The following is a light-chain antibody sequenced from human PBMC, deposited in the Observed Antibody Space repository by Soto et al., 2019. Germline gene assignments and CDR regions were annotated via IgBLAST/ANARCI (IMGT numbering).Light chain of an antibody. CDR1: QTVERW. CDR2: DVS. CDR3: QQYNSLWT. J-gene: IGKJ1*01. Sequence: DIQMTQSPSTLPASVGDRVTISCRASQTVERWLAWYQQKPGKAPKLLISDVSSLESGVPSRFSGSGSGTEFTLTISSLQPDDFATYYCQQYNSLWTFGQGTKVDI. V-gene: IGKV1-5*01.